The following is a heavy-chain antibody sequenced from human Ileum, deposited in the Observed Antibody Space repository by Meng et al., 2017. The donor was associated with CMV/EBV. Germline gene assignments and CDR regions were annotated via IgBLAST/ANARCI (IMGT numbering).Heavy chain of an antibody. Sequence: ASVKVSCKASGYTFTGYYIHWLRQAPGQGLEWMGMISPRGVDSTYSQKFQGRVSMTSDTSASIVYMEMTSLTSDDTGVYYCARVFLAAAGRGLDLWGQGTLVTVSS. V-gene: IGHV1-46*01. CDR1: GYTFTGYY. CDR2: ISPRGVDS. CDR3: ARVFLAAAGRGLDL. D-gene: IGHD6-13*01. J-gene: IGHJ5*02.